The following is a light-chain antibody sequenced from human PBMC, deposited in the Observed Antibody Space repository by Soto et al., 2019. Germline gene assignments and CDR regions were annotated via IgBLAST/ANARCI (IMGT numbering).Light chain of an antibody. CDR3: DSFTTSRIWV. J-gene: IGLJ3*02. V-gene: IGLV2-14*01. CDR1: SSDFGVDKY. CDR2: GVN. Sequence: QSALTQPASVSGSLGQSITVSCTGSSSDFGVDKYVSWYQQQPGKGPNLLIYGVNSRPSGISNRFSGSKSGNTASLTISGLQVEDEAEYFCDSFTTSRIWVFGGGTKLTVL.